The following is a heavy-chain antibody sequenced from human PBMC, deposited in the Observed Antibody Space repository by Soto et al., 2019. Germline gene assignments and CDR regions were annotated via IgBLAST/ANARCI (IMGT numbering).Heavy chain of an antibody. Sequence: GGSLRLSCAASGFTFSDYYMTWIRQAPGEGLEWVSYISTTSDYTNYADSVKGRFTISRDNAKNSLYLQMNSLRAEDTAVYYCARDRDLTSSWSFDYWGQGTLVTVSS. V-gene: IGHV3-11*06. CDR3: ARDRDLTSSWSFDY. J-gene: IGHJ4*02. CDR1: GFTFSDYY. D-gene: IGHD6-13*01. CDR2: ISTTSDYT.